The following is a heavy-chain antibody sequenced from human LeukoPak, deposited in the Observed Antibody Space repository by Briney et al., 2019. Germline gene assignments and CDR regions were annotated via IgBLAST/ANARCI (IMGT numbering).Heavy chain of an antibody. CDR3: AKATDFNLNHPPAYVDY. CDR2: ITGNGGGT. Sequence: GGSLRLSCAASGFTFSSYAIIWVRQAPGKGLEWVSAITGNGGGTSYADSVKGRFTISRDNSKRTVFLRMSSLEDEDTALYYCAKATDFNLNHPPAYVDYRGQGTLVTVSS. D-gene: IGHD1-20*01. J-gene: IGHJ4*02. CDR1: GFTFSSYA. V-gene: IGHV3-23*01.